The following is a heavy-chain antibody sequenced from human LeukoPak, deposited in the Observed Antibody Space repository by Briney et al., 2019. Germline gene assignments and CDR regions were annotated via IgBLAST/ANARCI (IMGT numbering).Heavy chain of an antibody. V-gene: IGHV3-11*03. Sequence: PGESLKISCVGSGFNLSDYYMAWIRQTPGKGLQRVSYMRRGSDYKAYEDSVKGRFTISRDNGKNSLYLQMNSLTAEDTAVYYCARRPTVTTPLTAWGQGTLVTVSS. CDR1: GFNLSDYY. J-gene: IGHJ5*02. D-gene: IGHD4-17*01. CDR2: MRRGSDYK. CDR3: ARRPTVTTPLTA.